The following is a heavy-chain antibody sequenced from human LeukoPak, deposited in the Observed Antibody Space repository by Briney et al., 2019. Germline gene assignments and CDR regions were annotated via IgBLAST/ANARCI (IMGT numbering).Heavy chain of an antibody. CDR3: AIVGNTYRAFDF. CDR2: INPNGGAT. D-gene: IGHD2/OR15-2a*01. CDR1: GYIFTGYY. Sequence: ASVKVSCKASGYIFTGYYMHWVRQAPGQGLEWMGWINPNGGATNHAQKLQGRVTMTRDTSISTGYMELTGLRSDDTAVYYCAIVGNTYRAFDFWGQGTMVTVSS. V-gene: IGHV1-2*02. J-gene: IGHJ3*01.